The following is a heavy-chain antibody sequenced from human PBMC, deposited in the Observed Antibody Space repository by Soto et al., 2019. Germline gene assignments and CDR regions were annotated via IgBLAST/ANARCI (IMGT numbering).Heavy chain of an antibody. Sequence: QVQLVQSGSEVKKPGSSVKVSCKAAGGTFSSYAISWVRKAPGQGLDWMGGIIPIFGTANYAQKLQGRDTITADASTSTADMELRSLRSEDTAVYYCARDQSCVDIPIDAFAIWGQGTMVPVSS. CDR2: IIPIFGTA. J-gene: IGHJ3*02. CDR3: ARDQSCVDIPIDAFAI. V-gene: IGHV1-69*12. D-gene: IGHD5-12*01. CDR1: GGTFSSYA.